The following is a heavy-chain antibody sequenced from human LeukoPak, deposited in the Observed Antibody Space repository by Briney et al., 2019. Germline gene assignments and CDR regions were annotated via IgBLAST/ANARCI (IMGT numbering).Heavy chain of an antibody. CDR3: AKYCSGGNCYSGLY. V-gene: IGHV3-33*06. CDR1: GFTFSSYG. Sequence: PGGSLRLSCAASGFTFSSYGMHWVRQAPGKGLEWVAVIWFDGSNKYYADSVKGRFTISRDSSKNTLFLQMNSLRAEDTAVYYCAKYCSGGNCYSGLYWGQGTLVTVSS. J-gene: IGHJ4*02. CDR2: IWFDGSNK. D-gene: IGHD2-15*01.